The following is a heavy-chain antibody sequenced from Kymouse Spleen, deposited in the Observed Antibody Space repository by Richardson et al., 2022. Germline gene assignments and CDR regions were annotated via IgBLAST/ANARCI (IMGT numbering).Heavy chain of an antibody. CDR2: ISYDGSNK. CDR1: GFTFSSYG. V-gene: IGHV3-30*18. Sequence: QVQLVESGGGVVQPGRSLRLSCAASGFTFSSYGMHWVRQAPGKGLEWVAVISYDGSNKYYADSVKGRFTISRDNSKNTLYLQMNSLRAEDTAVYYCAKDQGIQLIDYWGQGTLVTVSS. D-gene: IGHD5-18,IGHD5-18*01. J-gene: IGHJ4*02. CDR3: AKDQGIQLIDY.